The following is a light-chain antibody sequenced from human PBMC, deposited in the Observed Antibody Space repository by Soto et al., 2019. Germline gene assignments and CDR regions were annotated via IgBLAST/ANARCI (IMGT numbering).Light chain of an antibody. V-gene: IGLV2-8*01. CDR1: SFDVGGYNY. CDR3: SAYAGSPYPYV. J-gene: IGLJ1*01. CDR2: EVS. Sequence: QSVLTQPPSASGSPGQSVTISCTGTSFDVGGYNYVSWYQQHPGKAPQVLMYEVSKRPSGVPDRFSGSKSGNTASLTVSGLQAEDEADYYCSAYAGSPYPYVFGSGTKVTVL.